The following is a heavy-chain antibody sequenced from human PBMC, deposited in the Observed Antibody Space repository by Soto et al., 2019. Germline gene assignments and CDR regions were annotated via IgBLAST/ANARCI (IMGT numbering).Heavy chain of an antibody. CDR1: GGTFSSSA. D-gene: IGHD5-18*01. J-gene: IGHJ6*02. CDR2: IIPIFGTV. Sequence: QVQLVQSGAEVKKPGSSVKVSCKASGGTFSSSAITWVRQAPGQGLGWMGMIIPIFGTVNYAQKFQGRVTITADEFTSTAYLELSSLTSDDTAVYYCARGPTKQLWSVRYYYGMDVWGLGTTVTVSS. V-gene: IGHV1-69*18. CDR3: ARGPTKQLWSVRYYYGMDV.